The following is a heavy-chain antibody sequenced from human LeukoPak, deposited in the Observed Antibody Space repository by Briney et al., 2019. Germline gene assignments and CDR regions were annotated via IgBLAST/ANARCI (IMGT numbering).Heavy chain of an antibody. Sequence: ASVKVSCKVSGYTLTELSMHWVRQAPGKGLEWMGGFDPEDGETIYAQKFQGRVTMTEDTSTDTAYMELSSLRSEDTAVYYCATEIDYGDYRSTRFDPWGQGTLVTVSS. D-gene: IGHD4-17*01. CDR1: GYTLTELS. CDR2: FDPEDGET. J-gene: IGHJ5*02. V-gene: IGHV1-24*01. CDR3: ATEIDYGDYRSTRFDP.